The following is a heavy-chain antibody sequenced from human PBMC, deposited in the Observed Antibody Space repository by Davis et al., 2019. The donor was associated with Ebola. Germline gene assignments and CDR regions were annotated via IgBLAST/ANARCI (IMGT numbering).Heavy chain of an antibody. V-gene: IGHV1-46*01. J-gene: IGHJ3*02. CDR2: INPITGGT. D-gene: IGHD3-22*01. CDR3: AREGGRYYDSSGYVFDI. CDR1: GYRFTSYY. Sequence: ASVKVSCKASGYRFTSYYMHWVRQAPGQGLEWMGIINPITGGTSYAQNFQVRVNMTRGTSTGTVYMELSSLRSEDTGVYYCAREGGRYYDSSGYVFDIWGQGTMVKVSS.